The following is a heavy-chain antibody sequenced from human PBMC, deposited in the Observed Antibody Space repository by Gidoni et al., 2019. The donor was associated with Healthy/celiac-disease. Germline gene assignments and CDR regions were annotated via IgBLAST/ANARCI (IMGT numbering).Heavy chain of an antibody. Sequence: EVQLVESGGGLVKPGGSLRLSCAASGFTFSRYSMNCVRQAPGKGLEWVSSISSRSSYIYYADSVKGRFNISRDNAKNSLYLQMNSLRAEDTAVYYCARPHQKEYSSSEALAAGMDVWGQGTTVTVSS. CDR3: ARPHQKEYSSSEALAAGMDV. CDR1: GFTFSRYS. D-gene: IGHD6-6*01. CDR2: ISSRSSYI. J-gene: IGHJ6*02. V-gene: IGHV3-21*01.